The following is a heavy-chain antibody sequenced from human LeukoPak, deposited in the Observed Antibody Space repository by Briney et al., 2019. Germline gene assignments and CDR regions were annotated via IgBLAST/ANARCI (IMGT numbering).Heavy chain of an antibody. D-gene: IGHD1-26*01. V-gene: IGHV1-69*13. CDR3: ARDDGGSYLRYFDY. Sequence: SVKVSCKASGGTFSSYAISWLRQAPGQGLEWMGGIIPIFGTANYAQKFQGRVTITADESTSTVYMELSSLRSEDTAVYYCARDDGGSYLRYFDYWGQGTLVTVSA. CDR2: IIPIFGTA. CDR1: GGTFSSYA. J-gene: IGHJ4*02.